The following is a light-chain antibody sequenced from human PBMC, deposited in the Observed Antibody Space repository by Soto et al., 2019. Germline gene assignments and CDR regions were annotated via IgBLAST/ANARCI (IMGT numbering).Light chain of an antibody. CDR1: QSIISW. J-gene: IGKJ1*01. V-gene: IGKV1-5*03. CDR3: QQYYTYPWT. Sequence: DIQMTQSPSTLSASVGDRVTITCRASQSIISWLAWYQQRPGRAPKLLIYKASNLEGGVPSRFSGSGSGTDLTLTISSLHSDDFATYYCQQYYTYPWTFGPGTKVDIK. CDR2: KAS.